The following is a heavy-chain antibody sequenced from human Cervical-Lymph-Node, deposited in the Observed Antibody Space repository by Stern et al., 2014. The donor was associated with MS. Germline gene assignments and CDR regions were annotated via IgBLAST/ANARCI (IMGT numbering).Heavy chain of an antibody. Sequence: QMQLVQSGAEVKKPGSSVKVSCKASGGIFRNYAISWLRQAPGQGLEWMGGIIPLFGTANYAQKLQGRVTITADESTSTAYMELSSLRFEDTAVYYCARGWSYDILTGYSYWGQGTLVTVSS. CDR1: GGIFRNYA. D-gene: IGHD3-9*01. V-gene: IGHV1-69*01. CDR2: IIPLFGTA. CDR3: ARGWSYDILTGYSY. J-gene: IGHJ4*02.